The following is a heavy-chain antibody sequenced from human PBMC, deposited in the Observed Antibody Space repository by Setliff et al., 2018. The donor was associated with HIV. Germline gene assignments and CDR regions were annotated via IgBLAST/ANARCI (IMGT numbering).Heavy chain of an antibody. D-gene: IGHD5-18*01. CDR3: AKRPGYGYPFHI. CDR2: IYYNGNT. Sequence: SETLSLTCTVSGGSISSTTYWWGWIRQPPGKGLEWIGTIYYNGNTFYDPSLKSRVTISIDMSKNQFSLKLTSVAAADTAVYYCAKRPGYGYPFHIWGQGTMVTVS. J-gene: IGHJ3*02. V-gene: IGHV4-39*01. CDR1: GGSISSTTYW.